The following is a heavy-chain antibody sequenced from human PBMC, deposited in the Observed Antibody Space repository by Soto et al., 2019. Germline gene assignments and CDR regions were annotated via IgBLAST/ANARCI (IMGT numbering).Heavy chain of an antibody. Sequence: EAQLVESGGGLVKPGGSLRLSCAASGFTFSNVWMHWVRQAPGKGLEWVGRIKSKIDGESTDYAAPVKVRFSISRDDSKNTLYLQMNSLKTEDTTVDYCTPLALKDVSGCYDFSDWGQGTLVTVSS. V-gene: IGHV3-15*07. J-gene: IGHJ4*02. D-gene: IGHD3-3*01. CDR2: IKSKIDGEST. CDR3: TPLALKDVSGCYDFSD. CDR1: GFTFSNVW.